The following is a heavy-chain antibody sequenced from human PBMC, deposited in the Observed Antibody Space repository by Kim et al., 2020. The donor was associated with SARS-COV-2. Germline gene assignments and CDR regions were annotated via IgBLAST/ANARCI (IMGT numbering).Heavy chain of an antibody. D-gene: IGHD2-15*01. V-gene: IGHV1-3*01. J-gene: IGHJ4*03. CDR2: INPGGDST. Sequence: ASVKVSCKASGYTFTSYAVHWVRQAPGQGLEWMGWINPGGDSTRYSQKFQGRVTITRDTSTSTVYMELSSLRSEDTAVYYCARDGPAYGNVGSCCYFDY. CDR1: GYTFTSYA. CDR3: ARDGPAYGNVGSCCYFDY.